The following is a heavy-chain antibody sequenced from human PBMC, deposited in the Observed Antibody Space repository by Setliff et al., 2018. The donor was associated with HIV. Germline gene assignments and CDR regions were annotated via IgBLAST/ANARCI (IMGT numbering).Heavy chain of an antibody. J-gene: IGHJ4*02. V-gene: IGHV4-39*07. CDR2: VYYSGST. Sequence: PSATLSLTCIVSGGSISSSSYYWGWIRQPPGKGLEWIGTVYYSGSTYYNPSLKSRVTISVDTSENQFSLKLSSVTAADTAVYYCARDGYSSSWYVISGSFDYWGQGILVTVSS. D-gene: IGHD6-13*01. CDR1: GGSISSSSYY. CDR3: ARDGYSSSWYVISGSFDY.